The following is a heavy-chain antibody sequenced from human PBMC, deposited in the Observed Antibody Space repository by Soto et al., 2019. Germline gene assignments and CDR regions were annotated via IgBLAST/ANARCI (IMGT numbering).Heavy chain of an antibody. CDR3: ARVHYYDSRALTFDI. J-gene: IGHJ3*02. D-gene: IGHD3-22*01. V-gene: IGHV1-3*01. CDR2: INAGNGNT. Sequence: ASVKVSCKASGYTFTSYAMXWVRQAPGQRLEWMGWINAGNGNTKYSQKFQGRVTITRDTSASTAYMELSSLRSEDTAVYYCARVHYYDSRALTFDIWGQGTMVTVSS. CDR1: GYTFTSYA.